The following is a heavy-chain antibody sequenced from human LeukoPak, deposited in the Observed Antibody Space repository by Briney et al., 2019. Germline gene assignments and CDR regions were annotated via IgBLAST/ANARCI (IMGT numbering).Heavy chain of an antibody. CDR2: INYSGST. V-gene: IGHV4-34*01. CDR1: GGSLSGYY. Sequence: TPSETLSLTCAVYGGSLSGYYWSWIRQPPGKGLEWIGEINYSGSTSYNPSLKSQVTISVDTSKNQFSLELTSVTAADTAVYYCARVLSYSGYEFDYWGRGTLVTVPS. D-gene: IGHD5-12*01. J-gene: IGHJ4*02. CDR3: ARVLSYSGYEFDY.